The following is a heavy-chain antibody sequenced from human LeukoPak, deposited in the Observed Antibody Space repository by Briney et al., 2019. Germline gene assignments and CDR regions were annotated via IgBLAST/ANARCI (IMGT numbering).Heavy chain of an antibody. V-gene: IGHV4-39*07. J-gene: IGHJ4*02. D-gene: IGHD3-22*01. CDR1: GGSISSSSYY. Sequence: PSETLSLTCTVSGGSISSSSYYWGWIRQPPGKGLEWIGSIYYSGSTNYNPSLKGRVTISVDTSKDQFSLKLSSVTAADTAVYYCARVGYYDSSGYQNGDYWGQGTLVTVSS. CDR2: IYYSGST. CDR3: ARVGYYDSSGYQNGDY.